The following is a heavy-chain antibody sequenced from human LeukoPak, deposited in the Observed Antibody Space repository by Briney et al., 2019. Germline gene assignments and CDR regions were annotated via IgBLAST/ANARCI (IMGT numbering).Heavy chain of an antibody. CDR1: GYTFTSYY. Sequence: GASVKVSCKASGYTFTSYYMHWVRQAPGQGLEGMGIIKPNGGSTSYAQKFQGRVTMTRDMSTRKVYMELSSLRSEDTAVYYCASLEGAGNWFDPWGQGTLVTVSS. CDR2: IKPNGGST. V-gene: IGHV1-46*01. CDR3: ASLEGAGNWFDP. D-gene: IGHD6-19*01. J-gene: IGHJ5*02.